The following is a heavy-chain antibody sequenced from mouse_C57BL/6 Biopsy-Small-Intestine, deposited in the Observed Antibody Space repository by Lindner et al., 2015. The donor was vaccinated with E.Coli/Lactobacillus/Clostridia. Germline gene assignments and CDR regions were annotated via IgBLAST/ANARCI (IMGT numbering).Heavy chain of an antibody. D-gene: IGHD2-3*01. V-gene: IGHV2-6*01. Sequence: VQLHESGPGLVAPSQSLSITCTVSGFSLTSFGIDWVRQSPGKGLEWLGVIWTNGRTNYNSALQSRLSISKDNSRGQVFLKMDSLQTDDTAMYYCASARGDGSFAYWGQGTLVTVSA. CDR1: GFSLTSFG. CDR2: IWTNGRT. CDR3: ASARGDGSFAY. J-gene: IGHJ3*01.